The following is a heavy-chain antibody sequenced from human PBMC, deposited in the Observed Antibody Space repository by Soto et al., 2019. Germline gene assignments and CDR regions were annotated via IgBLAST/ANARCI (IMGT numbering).Heavy chain of an antibody. J-gene: IGHJ4*02. CDR3: ARAYDYVWGSYRSNSYYFDY. CDR1: GGTFSSYA. Sequence: SVKVSCXASGGTFSSYAISWVRQAPGQGLEWMGGIIPIFGTANYAQKFQGRVTITADESTSTAYVELSSLRSEDTAVYYCARAYDYVWGSYRSNSYYFDYWGQGTLVTVSS. V-gene: IGHV1-69*13. D-gene: IGHD3-16*01. CDR2: IIPIFGTA.